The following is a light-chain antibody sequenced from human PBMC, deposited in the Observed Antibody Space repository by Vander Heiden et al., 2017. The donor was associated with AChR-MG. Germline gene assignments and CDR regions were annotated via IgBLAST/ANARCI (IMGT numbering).Light chain of an antibody. V-gene: IGKV3-15*01. CDR3: QQYNNWPLT. CDR2: GAS. J-gene: IGKJ4*01. CDR1: QTVSSN. Sequence: EIVMTQSPAPLSVSPGERVTLSCRASQTVSSNLAWYQQKPGQAPRLVIYGASTRATDIPARFSGSGSGTEFTLTISSLQSEDFAVYYCQQYNNWPLTFGGETEVEIK.